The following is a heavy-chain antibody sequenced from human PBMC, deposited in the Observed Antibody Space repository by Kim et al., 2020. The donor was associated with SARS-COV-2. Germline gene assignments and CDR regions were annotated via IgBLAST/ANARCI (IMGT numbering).Heavy chain of an antibody. CDR3: VSHYCSSTSCSWVPYYMDV. J-gene: IGHJ6*03. D-gene: IGHD2-2*01. V-gene: IGHV1-8*01. CDR1: GYTFISFD. Sequence: ASVKVSCKASGYTFISFDINWVRQATGQGLEWMGWMNPNNGATGYAQQFQGRVTMTRDTSTKTAYMELSSLSFEDTAVYYCVSHYCSSTSCSWVPYYMDV. CDR2: MNPNNGAT.